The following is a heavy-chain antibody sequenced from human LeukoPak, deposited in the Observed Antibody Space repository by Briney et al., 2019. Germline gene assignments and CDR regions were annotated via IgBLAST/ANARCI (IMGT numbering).Heavy chain of an antibody. Sequence: SETQSLTCTVSGGSISSYYWNWIRQPPGKGLEWIGYMSYSGTTNYNPSLKSRVTISIDTSKSQFSLKLNSVTAADTAVYYCASITDWFDPWGQGTLVTVSS. D-gene: IGHD3-10*01. CDR1: GGSISSYY. J-gene: IGHJ5*02. CDR2: MSYSGTT. V-gene: IGHV4-59*01. CDR3: ASITDWFDP.